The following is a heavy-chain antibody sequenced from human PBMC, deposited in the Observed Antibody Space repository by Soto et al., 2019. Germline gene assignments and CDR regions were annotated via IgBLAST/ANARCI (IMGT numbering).Heavy chain of an antibody. J-gene: IGHJ3*02. CDR1: AFTFDNYA. Sequence: EVQLVESGGGLVQPGRSLRLSCAASAFTFDNYAMHWVRQAPGKGLEWVSGISSNSGSIGYADSVKGRFTISRDNAKNSLYLEMNSLRVEDTALYYCAKGVSTSWLRDGFDIWGQGTMVTASS. CDR2: ISSNSGSI. CDR3: AKGVSTSWLRDGFDI. V-gene: IGHV3-9*01. D-gene: IGHD2-2*01.